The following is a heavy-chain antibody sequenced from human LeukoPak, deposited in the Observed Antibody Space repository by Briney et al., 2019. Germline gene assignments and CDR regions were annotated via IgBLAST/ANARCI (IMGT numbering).Heavy chain of an antibody. CDR2: IGDAGT. CDR3: AKNLGPFDV. J-gene: IGHJ3*01. CDR1: GFTFNDFA. V-gene: IGHV3-23*01. Sequence: GGSLRLSCAASGFTFNDFAMTWVRQAPGKGLEWVSSIGDAGTYYADSVKGRFTISRDNSKNMLHLQLNSLRAGDTAMYYCAKNLGPFDVRGQGTMVTVSS. D-gene: IGHD3-16*01.